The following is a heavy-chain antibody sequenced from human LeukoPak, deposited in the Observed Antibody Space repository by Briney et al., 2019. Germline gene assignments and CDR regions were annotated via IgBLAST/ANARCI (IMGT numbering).Heavy chain of an antibody. CDR1: GFTFSSYE. J-gene: IGHJ3*02. D-gene: IGHD4-23*01. CDR2: ISSSGSTI. CDR3: ARDLDYGGKLNAFDI. Sequence: PGGSLRLSCAASGFTFSSYEMNWVRQAPGKGLEWVSYISSSGSTIYYADSVKGRFTISRDNAKNSLYLQMNSLRAEDTAVYYCARDLDYGGKLNAFDIWGQGTMVTVSS. V-gene: IGHV3-48*03.